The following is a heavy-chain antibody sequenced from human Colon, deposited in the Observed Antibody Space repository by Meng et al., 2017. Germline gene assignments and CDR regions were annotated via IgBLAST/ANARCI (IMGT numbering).Heavy chain of an antibody. J-gene: IGHJ4*02. Sequence: HAQLRQWGAGLLKPSAPLSLTCAVYGGSFSDYYLTWIRQPPGKGLEWVGEIHPSGSTYYSPSLQSRVTITLDTSKNQFSLTLSSMTAADTAVYFCARGVDWAKSGNFWGQGTLVTVSS. CDR1: GGSFSDYY. D-gene: IGHD3-9*01. V-gene: IGHV4-34*01. CDR2: IHPSGST. CDR3: ARGVDWAKSGNF.